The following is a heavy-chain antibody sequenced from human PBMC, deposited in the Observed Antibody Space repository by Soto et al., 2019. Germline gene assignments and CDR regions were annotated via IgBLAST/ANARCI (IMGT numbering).Heavy chain of an antibody. D-gene: IGHD5-12*01. V-gene: IGHV3-23*01. J-gene: IGHJ4*02. CDR1: GFTFSSYA. CDR2: LSGSGGGT. Sequence: EVQLLESGGGLVQPGGSLRLSCAGSGFTFSSYAMSWVRQAPGKGLEWVSALSGSGGGTFYADSVKGRFTISRDNSKSTLYLQMNSRRAEDTAVYYCAKLVGDGYNSGPVDYWGLGTLVTVSS. CDR3: AKLVGDGYNSGPVDY.